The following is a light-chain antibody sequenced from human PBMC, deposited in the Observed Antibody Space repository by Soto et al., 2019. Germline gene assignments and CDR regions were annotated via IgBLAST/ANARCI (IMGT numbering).Light chain of an antibody. J-gene: IGKJ4*01. V-gene: IGKV4-1*01. Sequence: DIVMTQSPESLAVSLGERATINCKSSQSVLYSSNNKNYLAWYQQKPGQPPKLIIYWASSRESGVPDRFSGSGSGTDFTLTISSLQAEDVAVYYCQQYYSTPLTFGGGTKVAIK. CDR3: QQYYSTPLT. CDR1: QSVLYSSNNKNY. CDR2: WAS.